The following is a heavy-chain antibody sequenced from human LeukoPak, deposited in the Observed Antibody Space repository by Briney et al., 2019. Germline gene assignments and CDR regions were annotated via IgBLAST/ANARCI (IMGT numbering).Heavy chain of an antibody. V-gene: IGHV4-4*09. CDR1: GGSIRSYY. Sequence: SETLSLTCTVSGGSIRSYYWSWIRQPPGKGLQWIGYIYTSGSTNYNPSLKSRVTISVDTSKNQFSLKLSSVTAADAAVYYCARHPPNWNAPSYFDYWGQGTLVTVSS. CDR3: ARHPPNWNAPSYFDY. CDR2: IYTSGST. D-gene: IGHD1-1*01. J-gene: IGHJ4*02.